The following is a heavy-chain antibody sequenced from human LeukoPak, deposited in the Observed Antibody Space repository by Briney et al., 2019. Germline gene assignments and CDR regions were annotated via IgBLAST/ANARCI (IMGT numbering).Heavy chain of an antibody. J-gene: IGHJ3*02. CDR2: IYYSGST. CDR1: GGSISSYY. D-gene: IGHD5-24*01. V-gene: IGHV4-59*01. CDR3: ASTPRDGYKDYAFDI. Sequence: SETLSLTCTVSGGSISSYYWSWIRQPPGKGLEWIGYIYYSGSTNYNPSLKSRVTISVDTSKNQFSLKLSSVTAADTAVYYCASTPRDGYKDYAFDIWGQGTMVTVSS.